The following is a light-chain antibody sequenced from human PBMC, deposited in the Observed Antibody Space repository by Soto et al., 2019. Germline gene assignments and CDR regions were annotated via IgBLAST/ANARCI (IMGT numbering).Light chain of an antibody. CDR1: QNINKY. CDR3: QQNYGTPNT. Sequence: DIQMTQSPSSLSASVGDRVTISCRASQNINKYLNWYQQKPGKAPKCLIYCASSLQSGAPTRFSGNGSGTDFNLTISSQQAEHFATYYCQQNYGTPNTFGQKTKLETK. CDR2: CAS. V-gene: IGKV1-39*01. J-gene: IGKJ2*01.